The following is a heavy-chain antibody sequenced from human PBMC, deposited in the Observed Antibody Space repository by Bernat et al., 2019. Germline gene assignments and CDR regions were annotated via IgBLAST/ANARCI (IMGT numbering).Heavy chain of an antibody. V-gene: IGHV3-30*02. CDR1: GFTFSTYG. CDR3: ARELNGGLEY. D-gene: IGHD1-1*01. Sequence: QVQLVESGGGVVQPGGSLRLSCAASGFTFSTYGMHWVRQAPGKGLEWVAFIRFDGSNQYIADSVKGRFTGSRDNSKNTLFLQMNRVRPGDTAMYYCARELNGGLEYWGQGTLVSVSS. CDR2: IRFDGSNQ. J-gene: IGHJ4*02.